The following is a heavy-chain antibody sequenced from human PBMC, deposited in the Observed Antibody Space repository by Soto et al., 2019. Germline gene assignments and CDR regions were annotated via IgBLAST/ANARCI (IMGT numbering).Heavy chain of an antibody. CDR3: AKDTGEGSVAGLYAFDI. CDR1: GSTFNSYA. Sequence: GGSLRLSCAASGSTFNSYAMSGVRQAPGKGLECVSAISGSGGSTYYADSVKGRFTISRDNSKNTLYLQMNSLRAEDTAVYYCAKDTGEGSVAGLYAFDIWGQGTMVTVSS. CDR2: ISGSGGST. D-gene: IGHD6-19*01. J-gene: IGHJ3*02. V-gene: IGHV3-23*01.